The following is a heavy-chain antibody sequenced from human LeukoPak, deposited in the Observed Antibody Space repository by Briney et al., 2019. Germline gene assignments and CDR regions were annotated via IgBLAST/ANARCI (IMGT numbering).Heavy chain of an antibody. J-gene: IGHJ2*01. CDR2: INYSGST. CDR1: GGSISISSHY. V-gene: IGHV4-39*07. Sequence: SETLSLTCTVSGGSISISSHYWAWIRQPPGKGLEWIGSINYSGSTYYNPSLKSRVTISVDTSKNQFSLKLSSVTAADTAVYYCARRGSGASLEYYFDLWGRGTLVTVSS. D-gene: IGHD1-14*01. CDR3: ARRGSGASLEYYFDL.